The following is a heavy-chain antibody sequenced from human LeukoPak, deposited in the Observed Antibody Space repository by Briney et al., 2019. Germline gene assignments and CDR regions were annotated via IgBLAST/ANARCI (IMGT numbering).Heavy chain of an antibody. CDR3: ARHRIKGGWKIYYYYYMDV. J-gene: IGHJ6*03. Sequence: SETLSLTCAVYGGSFSGYYWSWIRQPPGKGLEWIGEINHSGSTNYNPSLKSRVTISVDTSKNQFSLKLSSVTAADTAVYYCARHRIKGGWKIYYYYYMDVWGKGTTVTISS. CDR1: GGSFSGYY. D-gene: IGHD6-19*01. V-gene: IGHV4-34*01. CDR2: INHSGST.